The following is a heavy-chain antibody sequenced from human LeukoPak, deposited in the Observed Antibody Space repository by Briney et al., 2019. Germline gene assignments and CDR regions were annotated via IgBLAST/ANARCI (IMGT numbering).Heavy chain of an antibody. CDR1: GYTFTSYG. J-gene: IGHJ4*02. D-gene: IGHD3-22*01. CDR3: ARSYDSSGYYGGYWFDY. V-gene: IGHV1-18*04. Sequence: ASVKVSCKASGYTFTSYGISLVRQAPGQGLEWIGLISAYNGNTNYAQKLQGRVTMTTDTSTSTVYMELSSLRSEDTAVYYCARSYDSSGYYGGYWFDYWGQGTLVTVSS. CDR2: ISAYNGNT.